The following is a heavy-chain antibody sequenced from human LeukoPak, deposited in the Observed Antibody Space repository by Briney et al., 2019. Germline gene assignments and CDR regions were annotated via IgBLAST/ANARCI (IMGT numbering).Heavy chain of an antibody. Sequence: SETLSLTCTVSGGSISSSSYYWGWIRQPPGKGLEWIGSIYYSGSTYYNPSLKSRVTISVDTSKNQFSLKLSSVTAADTAVYYCARVRPPYYDYVWGSYRYTGDFDYWGQGTLVTVSS. V-gene: IGHV4-39*07. CDR2: IYYSGST. J-gene: IGHJ4*02. D-gene: IGHD3-16*02. CDR1: GGSISSSSYY. CDR3: ARVRPPYYDYVWGSYRYTGDFDY.